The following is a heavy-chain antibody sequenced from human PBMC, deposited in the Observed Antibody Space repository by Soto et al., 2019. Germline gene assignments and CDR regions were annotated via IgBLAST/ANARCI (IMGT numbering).Heavy chain of an antibody. CDR1: GFTFSSYA. CDR2: ISGSGGST. CDR3: AKGGTMIVVAGDFDY. D-gene: IGHD3-22*01. J-gene: IGHJ4*02. V-gene: IGHV3-23*01. Sequence: EVQLLESGGGLVQPGGSLRLSCAASGFTFSSYAMSWVRQAPGKGLEWVSAISGSGGSTYYADSVKGRVTISRDNSKNTLYLQMNNLRAEDTAVYYCAKGGTMIVVAGDFDYWGQGALVTVSS.